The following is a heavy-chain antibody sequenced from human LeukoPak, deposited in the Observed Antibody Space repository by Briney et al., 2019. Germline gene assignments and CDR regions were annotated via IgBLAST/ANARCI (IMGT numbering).Heavy chain of an antibody. Sequence: SETLSLTCAVYGGSFSGYYWSWIRQPPGKGLEWIGEINHSGSTNYNPSPKSRVTISVDTSKNQFSLKLSSVTAADTAVYYCARVAVLLWFGELLRGPNWFDHWGQGTLVTVSS. J-gene: IGHJ5*02. CDR3: ARVAVLLWFGELLRGPNWFDH. CDR2: INHSGST. D-gene: IGHD3-10*01. CDR1: GGSFSGYY. V-gene: IGHV4-34*01.